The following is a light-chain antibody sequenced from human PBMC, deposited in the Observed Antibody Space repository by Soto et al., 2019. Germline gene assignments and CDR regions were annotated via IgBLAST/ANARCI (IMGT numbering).Light chain of an antibody. CDR2: GAS. CDR1: QSVSSSY. Sequence: EIVVTQSPGTLSLSPGERATLSCRASQSVSSSYLAWYQQKPGQAPRLLIYGASSRATGIPDRFSGSGSGTDFPLTISRLEPEDFAVYYCQQYGSSPYTFGQGTKLEIK. J-gene: IGKJ2*01. V-gene: IGKV3-20*01. CDR3: QQYGSSPYT.